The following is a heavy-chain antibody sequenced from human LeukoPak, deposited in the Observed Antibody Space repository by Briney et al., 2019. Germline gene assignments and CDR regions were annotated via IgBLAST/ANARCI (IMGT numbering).Heavy chain of an antibody. CDR3: AKTFFFDNSGYYLDS. Sequence: GGSLRLSCAASGFTFSSYAMSWVRQAPGKGLEWVSVISGSGGTTFYTDSVKGRFTISRDNSKNTLNLQMRSLRADDTALYYCAKTFFFDNSGYYLDSWGQGTLVTVSS. D-gene: IGHD3-22*01. CDR2: ISGSGGTT. J-gene: IGHJ4*02. CDR1: GFTFSSYA. V-gene: IGHV3-23*01.